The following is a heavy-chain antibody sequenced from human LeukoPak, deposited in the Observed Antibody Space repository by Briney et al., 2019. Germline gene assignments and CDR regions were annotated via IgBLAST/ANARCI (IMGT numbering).Heavy chain of an antibody. D-gene: IGHD3-22*01. V-gene: IGHV3-23*01. CDR2: ISGSGGST. J-gene: IGHJ4*02. Sequence: GGSLRLSCAASGFTFSSYAMSWVRQAPGKGLEWVSAISGSGGSTYYADSVKGRFTISRDNSKNTLYLQMNSLRAEDTAVYYCARVGRDYDSSGYCYWGQGTLVTVSS. CDR1: GFTFSSYA. CDR3: ARVGRDYDSSGYCY.